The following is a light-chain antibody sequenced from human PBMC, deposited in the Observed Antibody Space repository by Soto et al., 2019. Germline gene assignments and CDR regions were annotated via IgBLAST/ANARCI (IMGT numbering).Light chain of an antibody. CDR1: GSDVGGYNY. J-gene: IGLJ3*02. Sequence: QSALTQPPSASGSPGQSVTISCTGTGSDVGGYNYVSWYQQHPGKAPKLIIYEDTKRPSGVPDRFTGSKSGNTASLTVSGLQAEDEADYYCSSYAGSNNWAVFGGGTKLTVL. CDR3: SSYAGSNNWAV. CDR2: EDT. V-gene: IGLV2-8*01.